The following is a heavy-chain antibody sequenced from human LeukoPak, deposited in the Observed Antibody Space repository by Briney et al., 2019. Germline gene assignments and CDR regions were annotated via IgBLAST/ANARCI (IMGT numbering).Heavy chain of an antibody. CDR1: GDSISRYD. CDR2: AYTSGST. D-gene: IGHD5-18*01. J-gene: IGHJ4*02. CDR3: ARAGLGYSYGFDY. V-gene: IGHV4-4*07. Sequence: PSETLSLTCSVSGDSISRYDWSWVRQPAGKGLEWIGRAYTSGSTNYNPSLKSRVTMSLDPSKNQFSLKLSSVTAADTAVYYCARAGLGYSYGFDYWGQGTLVTVSS.